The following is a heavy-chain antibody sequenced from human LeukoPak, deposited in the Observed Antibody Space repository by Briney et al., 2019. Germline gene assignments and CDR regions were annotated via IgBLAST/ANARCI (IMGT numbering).Heavy chain of an antibody. CDR3: ARDQGDIAAAGNLDY. V-gene: IGHV3-48*01. CDR2: ISSSSSTI. J-gene: IGHJ4*02. D-gene: IGHD6-13*01. Sequence: GSLSLSCAASGFTFSSYSMNWVRQAPGKGLEWVSYISSSSSTIYYADSVKGRFNISRDNAKNSLYLQMNSLRAEDTAVYYCARDQGDIAAAGNLDYWGQGTLVTVSS. CDR1: GFTFSSYS.